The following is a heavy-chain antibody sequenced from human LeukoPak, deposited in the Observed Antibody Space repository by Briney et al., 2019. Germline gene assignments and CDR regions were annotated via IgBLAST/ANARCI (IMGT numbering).Heavy chain of an antibody. CDR3: ARWFCSGGSCYDLDY. D-gene: IGHD2-15*01. Sequence: GGSTYYADSVKGRFTISRDNSKNTLYLQMSSLRAEDTAVYYCARWFCSGGSCYDLDYWGQGTLVTVSS. V-gene: IGHV3-53*01. J-gene: IGHJ4*02. CDR2: GGST.